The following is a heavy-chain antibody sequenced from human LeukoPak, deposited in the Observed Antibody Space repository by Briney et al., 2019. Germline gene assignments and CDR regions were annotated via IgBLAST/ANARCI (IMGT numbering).Heavy chain of an antibody. V-gene: IGHV4-59*01. D-gene: IGHD6-13*01. J-gene: IGHJ5*02. CDR3: ARDYELGSAAGAMKGLDP. Sequence: PSETLSLTCTVSGGSISSYYWSWIRQPPGKGLEWIGYIYYSGSTNYNPSLKSRVTISVDTSKNQFSLKLSSVTAADTAVYYCARDYELGSAAGAMKGLDPWGQGTLVTVSS. CDR1: GGSISSYY. CDR2: IYYSGST.